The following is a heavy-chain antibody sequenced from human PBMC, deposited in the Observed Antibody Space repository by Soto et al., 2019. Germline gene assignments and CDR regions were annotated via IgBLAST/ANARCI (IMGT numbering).Heavy chain of an antibody. CDR2: TSYDGSSY. CDR3: ARDRSRFSSGWYGLFDY. Sequence: QVQLVASGGGVVQPGRSLRLSCAGSGFTFSSYVMHWLRQAPGTGMEWVAVTSYDGSSYYYIDSVKGRFTITRDNSKNTLYLQMNSVRPEDTAVYYCARDRSRFSSGWYGLFDYWGQGTLVTFSS. V-gene: IGHV3-30*03. J-gene: IGHJ4*02. CDR1: GFTFSSYV. D-gene: IGHD6-19*01.